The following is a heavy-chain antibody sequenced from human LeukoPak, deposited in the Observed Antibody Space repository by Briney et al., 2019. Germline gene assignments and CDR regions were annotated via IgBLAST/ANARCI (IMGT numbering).Heavy chain of an antibody. CDR2: INYSGRP. Sequence: SETLSLTCSVSGYSIGGGYDWAWIRRAPGKGLEWIGSINYSGRPYYNPSLKSRVTISVETSKNQLSLKLSSVTAADTAVYYCASSGTHRTDAFHTWGHGTMVTVSS. D-gene: IGHD1-26*01. CDR1: GYSIGGGYD. J-gene: IGHJ3*02. CDR3: ASSGTHRTDAFHT. V-gene: IGHV4-38-2*02.